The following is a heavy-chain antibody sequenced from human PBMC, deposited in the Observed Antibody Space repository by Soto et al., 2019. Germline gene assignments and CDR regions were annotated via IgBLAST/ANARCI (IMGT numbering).Heavy chain of an antibody. J-gene: IGHJ4*02. CDR3: ARDLAAVPRAFDY. D-gene: IGHD6-13*01. CDR1: GGSISSYF. Sequence: SETLSLTCTVSGGSISSYFYIWVRQPPGKGLEWIGSVYYTGTTDYNPPLKSRVTISVDTSKTQFSLNLRSVTAADTAVYYCARDLAAVPRAFDYWGRGTLVTVSS. V-gene: IGHV4-59*01. CDR2: VYYTGTT.